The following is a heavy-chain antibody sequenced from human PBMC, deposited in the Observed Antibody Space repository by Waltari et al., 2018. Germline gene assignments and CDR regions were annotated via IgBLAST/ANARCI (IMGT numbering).Heavy chain of an antibody. J-gene: IGHJ4*02. CDR3: ARDSGRGIYLDT. D-gene: IGHD2-15*01. CDR2: VHRSGRT. V-gene: IGHV4-4*02. Sequence: QLQLQESGPGLVKPSGTLSLNCAVSGDSMSSTDWWSWLRQAPQKGLEWIGQVHRSGRTNYNPSFASRVTVSVDTSKNLFSLKVTSATAADTAIYFCARDSGRGIYLDTWGPGTLVTVSP. CDR1: GDSMSSTDW.